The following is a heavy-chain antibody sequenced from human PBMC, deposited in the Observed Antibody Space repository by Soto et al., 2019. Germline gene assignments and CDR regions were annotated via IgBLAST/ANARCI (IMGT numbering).Heavy chain of an antibody. J-gene: IGHJ6*02. CDR1: GYTFTSYY. Sequence: RASVKVSCKASGYTFTSYYMHWVRQAPGQGLEWMGIINPSGGSTSYAQKFQGRVTMTRDTSTSTVYMELSSLRSEDTAVYYCAREAAPAATPYYYYYGMDVWGQGTTVTVSS. CDR2: INPSGGST. D-gene: IGHD2-15*01. CDR3: AREAAPAATPYYYYYGMDV. V-gene: IGHV1-46*01.